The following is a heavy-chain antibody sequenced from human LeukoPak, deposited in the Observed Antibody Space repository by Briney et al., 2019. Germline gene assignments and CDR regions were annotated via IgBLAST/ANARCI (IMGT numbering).Heavy chain of an antibody. D-gene: IGHD3-22*01. J-gene: IGHJ1*01. CDR2: IYNSGST. CDR1: GGSISSYD. V-gene: IGHV4-4*07. CDR3: ARLKYYYDSSGYRAEYFQH. Sequence: SSETLSLTCTVSGGSISSYDWSWIRQPAGKGLEWIGRIYNSGSTNYNPSLKSRVTISVYTSKNQFSLKLSSVTAADTAVYYCARLKYYYDSSGYRAEYFQHWGQGTLVTVSS.